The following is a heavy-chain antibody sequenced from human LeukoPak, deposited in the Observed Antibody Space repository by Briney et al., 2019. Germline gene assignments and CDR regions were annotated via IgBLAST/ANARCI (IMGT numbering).Heavy chain of an antibody. CDR2: IYPSGST. D-gene: IGHD6-13*01. J-gene: IGHJ5*02. CDR1: GYSISSGYY. Sequence: SETLSLTCTVSGYSISSGYYWGWIRQPPGKGLEWIGSIYPSGSTYYYPSLKSRVTISLDTSKNQFSLKLSSVTAADTAVYYCARVGRAAAGTSLWWFDPWGQGTLVTVSS. V-gene: IGHV4-38-2*02. CDR3: ARVGRAAAGTSLWWFDP.